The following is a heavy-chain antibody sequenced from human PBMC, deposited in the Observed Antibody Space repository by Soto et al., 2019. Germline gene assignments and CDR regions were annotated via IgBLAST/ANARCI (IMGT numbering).Heavy chain of an antibody. CDR3: ARATETPKYYYDSSGYYFDY. Sequence: GSLRLSCAASGFTFSSYWMSWVRQAPGKGLEWVANIKQDGSEKYYVDSVKGRFTISRDNAKNSLYLQMNSLRAEDTAVYYCARATETPKYYYDSSGYYFDYWGQGTLVTVSS. CDR2: IKQDGSEK. D-gene: IGHD3-22*01. J-gene: IGHJ4*02. CDR1: GFTFSSYW. V-gene: IGHV3-7*01.